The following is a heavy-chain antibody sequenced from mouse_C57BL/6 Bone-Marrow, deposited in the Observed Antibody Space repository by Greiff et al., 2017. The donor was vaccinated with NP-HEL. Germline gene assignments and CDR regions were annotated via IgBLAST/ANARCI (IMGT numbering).Heavy chain of an antibody. V-gene: IGHV1-54*01. D-gene: IGHD1-1*02. CDR3: ARDYGGIAY. J-gene: IGHJ3*01. CDR2: INPGSGGT. CDR1: GYAFTNYL. Sequence: QVQLQQSGAELVRPGTSVKVSCKASGYAFTNYLIEWVKQRPGQGLEWIGVINPGSGGTNYNEKFKGKATLTADKSSSTAYMQLSSLTSEDSAVYFCARDYGGIAYWGQGTLVTVSA.